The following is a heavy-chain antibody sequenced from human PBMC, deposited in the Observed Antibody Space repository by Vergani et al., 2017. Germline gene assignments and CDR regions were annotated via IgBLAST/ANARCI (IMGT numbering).Heavy chain of an antibody. CDR1: GYSISSGSY. CDR3: ARDVVADYDYVWGSYGIDY. V-gene: IGHV4-38-2*02. J-gene: IGHJ4*02. Sequence: QVQLQESGPGLVKPSETLSLTCAVSGYSISSGSYWGWIRQPPGKGLEWIGSIYHSGSTYYNPSLKSRVTISVDTSKNQFSLKLSSVTAADTAVYYCARDVVADYDYVWGSYGIDYWGQGTLVTVSS. CDR2: IYHSGST. D-gene: IGHD3-16*01.